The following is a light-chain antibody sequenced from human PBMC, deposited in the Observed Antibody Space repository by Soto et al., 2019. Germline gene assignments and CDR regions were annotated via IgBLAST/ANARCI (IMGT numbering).Light chain of an antibody. CDR2: DVT. V-gene: IGLV2-14*01. CDR3: SSYTSSSTVI. J-gene: IGLJ2*01. CDR1: SSDVGGYNY. Sequence: QSVLTQPASVSGSPGQSITISCTGTSSDVGGYNYVCWYQQHPGKAPKLIIYDVTNRPSGVSNRFSGSKSGNTASLSISGLQAEDEADYYCSSYTSSSTVIFGGGTKLTVL.